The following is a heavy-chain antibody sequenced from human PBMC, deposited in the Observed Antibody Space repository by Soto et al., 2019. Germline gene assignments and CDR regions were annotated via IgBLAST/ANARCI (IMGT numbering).Heavy chain of an antibody. CDR3: ATGMWSGYYPVSDNWFDP. D-gene: IGHD3-3*01. CDR1: GYTLTELS. J-gene: IGHJ5*02. V-gene: IGHV1-24*01. CDR2: FDPEDGET. Sequence: GASVKVSCKVSGYTLTELSMHWVRQAPGKGLEWLGGFDPEDGETIYAQKFQGRVTMTEDTPTDTAYMELSSLRSEDTAVYYCATGMWSGYYPVSDNWFDPWG.